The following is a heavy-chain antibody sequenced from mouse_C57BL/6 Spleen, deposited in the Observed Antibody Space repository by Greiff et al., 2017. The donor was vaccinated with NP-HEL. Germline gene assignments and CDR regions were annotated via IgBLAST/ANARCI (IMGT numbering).Heavy chain of an antibody. D-gene: IGHD4-1*01. V-gene: IGHV1-55*01. CDR1: GYTFTSYW. J-gene: IGHJ3*01. CDR2: IYPGSGST. CDR3: ARPNWDVGPFAY. Sequence: QVQLQQPGAELVKPGASVKMSCKASGYTFTSYWITWVKQRPGQGLEWIGDIYPGSGSTNYNEKFKSKATLTVDTSSSTACMQLSSLTSEDSAVYYCARPNWDVGPFAYWGQGTLVTVSA.